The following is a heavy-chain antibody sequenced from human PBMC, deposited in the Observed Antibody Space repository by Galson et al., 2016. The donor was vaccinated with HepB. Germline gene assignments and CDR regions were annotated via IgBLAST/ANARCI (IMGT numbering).Heavy chain of an antibody. Sequence: SETLSLTCTVSGGSISGSSYHWGWIRQPPGKGLEWIGSIYYSGSTYYNPSLKSRVTIFVDTSKNQFSLKLSSVTAADTAVYYCARHLLSLSANMVRRVKGSHFDDWGQGTLVTVSS. J-gene: IGHJ4*02. CDR2: IYYSGST. V-gene: IGHV4-39*01. CDR1: GGSISGSSYH. CDR3: ARHLLSLSANMVRRVKGSHFDD. D-gene: IGHD3-10*01.